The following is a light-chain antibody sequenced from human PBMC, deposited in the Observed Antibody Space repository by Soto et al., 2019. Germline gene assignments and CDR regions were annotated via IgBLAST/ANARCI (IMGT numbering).Light chain of an antibody. CDR1: SSDVGGYNY. V-gene: IGLV2-14*03. Sequence: QSVLTQPASVSGSPGQSITISCTGTSSDVGGYNYVSWYQQHPGKVPKLMIYDVSNRPSGVSNRFSGSKSSNTASLTISGLQAEDEADYYCSSYTSSSTYVFGIGTKLTVL. J-gene: IGLJ1*01. CDR2: DVS. CDR3: SSYTSSSTYV.